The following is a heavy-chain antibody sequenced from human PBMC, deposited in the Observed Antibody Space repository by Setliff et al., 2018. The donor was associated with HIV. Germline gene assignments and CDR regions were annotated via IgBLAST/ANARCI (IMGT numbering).Heavy chain of an antibody. CDR3: ARDRYSGNSTDY. CDR1: GFTFSSYS. V-gene: IGHV3-21*01. J-gene: IGHJ4*02. D-gene: IGHD1-26*01. CDR2: ISSSSSYT. Sequence: GGSLRLSCAASGFTFSSYSMNWVRQAPGKGLEWVSYISSSSSYTHYADSVKGRFTISRDNVKNSLYLQMNSLRAEDTAVYYCARDRYSGNSTDYWGQGTLVTVPQ.